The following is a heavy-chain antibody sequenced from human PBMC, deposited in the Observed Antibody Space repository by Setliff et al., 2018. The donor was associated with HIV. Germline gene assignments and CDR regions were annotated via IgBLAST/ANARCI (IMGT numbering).Heavy chain of an antibody. V-gene: IGHV4-31*01. J-gene: IGHJ4*02. CDR3: ARGGAFCGRDSCYYLDY. Sequence: SETMSLTCTVSGNSIDRSNFFWTWIRQHPGKGLEWIGYIYYSGSATYNPSLKSQASISVDTSRNEFSLKLSSVTAADTAVYFCARGGAFCGRDSCYYLDYWGQGNPVTVSS. D-gene: IGHD2-21*02. CDR2: IYYSGSA. CDR1: GNSIDRSNFF.